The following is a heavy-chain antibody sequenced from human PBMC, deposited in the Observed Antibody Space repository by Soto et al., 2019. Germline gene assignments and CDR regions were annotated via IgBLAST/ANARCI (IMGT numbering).Heavy chain of an antibody. J-gene: IGHJ6*02. V-gene: IGHV4-39*01. CDR3: ASLFRGRVYYYYGMDV. CDR2: IYYSGST. D-gene: IGHD3-10*01. CDR1: VGSISSSSYY. Sequence: PSETLSLTCTVSVGSISSSSYYWGWIRQPPGKGLEWIGSIYYSGSTYYNPSLKSRVTISVDTSKNQFSLKLSSVTAADTAVYYCASLFRGRVYYYYGMDVWGQGTTVTVSS.